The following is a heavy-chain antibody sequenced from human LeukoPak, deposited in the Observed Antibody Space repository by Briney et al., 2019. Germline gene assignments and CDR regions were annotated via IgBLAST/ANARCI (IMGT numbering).Heavy chain of an antibody. CDR2: IKQDGGEN. J-gene: IGHJ4*02. CDR1: GITFSRYW. CDR3: ARDGRPLDY. Sequence: LTGGSLRLSCADSGITFSRYWMSWVRQAPGKGLEWVANIKQDGGENYYVDSVRGRFTISRDNAKNSLYLQMNSLRVEDTAVYYCARDGRPLDYWGQGTLVTVSS. V-gene: IGHV3-7*03.